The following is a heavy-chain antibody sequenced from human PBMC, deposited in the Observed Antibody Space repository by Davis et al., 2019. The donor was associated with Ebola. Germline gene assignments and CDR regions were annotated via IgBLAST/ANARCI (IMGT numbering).Heavy chain of an antibody. V-gene: IGHV1-18*01. Sequence: AASVKVSCKASGYTFTSYGISWVRQAPGQGLEWMGWISAYNGNTNYAQKLQGRVTMTRNTSISTAYMELSSLRSEDTAVYYCARAIRYFDWPTPYNWFDPWGQGTLVTVSS. CDR1: GYTFTSYG. CDR2: ISAYNGNT. J-gene: IGHJ5*02. D-gene: IGHD3-9*01. CDR3: ARAIRYFDWPTPYNWFDP.